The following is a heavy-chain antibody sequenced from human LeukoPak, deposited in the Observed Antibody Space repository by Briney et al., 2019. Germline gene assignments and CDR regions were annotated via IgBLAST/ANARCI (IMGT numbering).Heavy chain of an antibody. CDR1: GGSISSGGYS. V-gene: IGHV4-30-2*01. J-gene: IGHJ6*02. CDR3: VREYINSGMDV. Sequence: PSETLSLTCAVSGGSISSGGYSWSWIRQPPGKGLEWIGYIYHSGSTYYNPSLKSRVTISVDTSKNQFSLKLRSVTAADTAVYYCVREYINSGMDVWGQGTTVTVSS. CDR2: IYHSGST. D-gene: IGHD5-18*01.